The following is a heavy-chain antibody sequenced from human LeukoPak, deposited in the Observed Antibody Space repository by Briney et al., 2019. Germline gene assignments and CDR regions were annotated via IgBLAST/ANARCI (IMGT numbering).Heavy chain of an antibody. Sequence: GGSLRLSCATSGFTFSDYYMSWIRQAPGKGLEWVSYISGSGSTVYYAASVRGRFTISRDNAKNSLFLQMNSLRAENTAVYYCARDRGNSDPGDWFDSWGQGTLVTVSS. D-gene: IGHD4-23*01. CDR3: ARDRGNSDPGDWFDS. CDR1: GFTFSDYY. J-gene: IGHJ5*01. CDR2: ISGSGSTV. V-gene: IGHV3-11*01.